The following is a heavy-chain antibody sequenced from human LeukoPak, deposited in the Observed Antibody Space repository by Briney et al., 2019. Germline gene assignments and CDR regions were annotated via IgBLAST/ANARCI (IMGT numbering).Heavy chain of an antibody. CDR3: AKDQRYDILTGYFEQDY. Sequence: AGGSLRLSCAASGFTVSSNYMSWVRQAPGKGLEWVSVIYAGGSIYYADSVKGRFTISRDNSKNTLYLQMNSLRAEDTAVYYCAKDQRYDILTGYFEQDYWGQGTLVTVSS. J-gene: IGHJ4*02. V-gene: IGHV3-53*01. CDR1: GFTVSSNY. CDR2: IYAGGSI. D-gene: IGHD3-9*01.